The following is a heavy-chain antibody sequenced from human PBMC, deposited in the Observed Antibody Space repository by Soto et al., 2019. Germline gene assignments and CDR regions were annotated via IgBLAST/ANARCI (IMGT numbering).Heavy chain of an antibody. CDR1: GYTFANSW. CDR3: ARTSAAGKYYYGMDV. D-gene: IGHD6-13*01. Sequence: GESLKISCQGSGYTFANSWLAWVRQMPGKGLEWMGIIYPGDSDTRYSPSFQGQVTISADKSISTAYLQWSSLKASDTAMYYCARTSAAGKYYYGMDVWGQGTTVTVSS. J-gene: IGHJ6*02. V-gene: IGHV5-51*01. CDR2: IYPGDSDT.